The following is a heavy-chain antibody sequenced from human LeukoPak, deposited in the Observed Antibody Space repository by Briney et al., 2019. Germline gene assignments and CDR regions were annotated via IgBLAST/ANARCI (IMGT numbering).Heavy chain of an antibody. Sequence: SETLSLTCTVSGGSINTYHWSWIRQPPGKGLEWIGYIYYSGSTNYNPSLKSRVTISVDTSKNQFSLKLSSVTPADTAVYYCARGRDGYTFGYWGQGTLVTVSS. CDR1: GGSINTYH. CDR3: ARGRDGYTFGY. J-gene: IGHJ4*02. V-gene: IGHV4-59*01. D-gene: IGHD5-24*01. CDR2: IYYSGST.